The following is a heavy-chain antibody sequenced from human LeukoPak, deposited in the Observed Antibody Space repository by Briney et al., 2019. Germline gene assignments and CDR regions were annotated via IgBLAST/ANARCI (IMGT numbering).Heavy chain of an antibody. CDR3: ARWSRLVYSYGRSYYFDY. J-gene: IGHJ4*02. CDR2: IYYSGST. D-gene: IGHD5-18*01. V-gene: IGHV4-39*07. CDR1: GGSISSYY. Sequence: SETLSLTCTVSGGSISSYYWSWIRQPPGKGLEWIGSIYYSGSTYYNPSLKSRVTISVDTSKNQFSLKLSSVTAADTAVYYCARWSRLVYSYGRSYYFDYWGQGTLVTVSS.